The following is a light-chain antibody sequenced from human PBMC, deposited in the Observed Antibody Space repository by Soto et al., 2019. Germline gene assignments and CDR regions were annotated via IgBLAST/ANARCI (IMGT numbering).Light chain of an antibody. V-gene: IGLV2-14*01. CDR1: SSDVGGYNY. CDR3: SSYTSSSPVV. CDR2: EVS. J-gene: IGLJ2*01. Sequence: QSALTQPASVSGSPGQSITNSCTGTSSDVGGYNYVSWYQQHPGKAPKLMIYEVSNRPSGVSNRFSGSKSGNTASLTISGLQAEDEADYYCSSYTSSSPVVFGGVTKLTVL.